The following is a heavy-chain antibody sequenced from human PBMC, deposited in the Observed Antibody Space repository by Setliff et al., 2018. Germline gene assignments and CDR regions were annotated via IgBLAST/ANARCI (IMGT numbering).Heavy chain of an antibody. J-gene: IGHJ6*03. V-gene: IGHV1-69-2*01. D-gene: IGHD5-18*01. CDR1: GYTIYDYF. CDR2: VDPEDDET. Sequence: ASVKVSCKVSGYTIYDYFMHWVQQAPGKGLEWMGRVDPEDDETIYAEKFQGRVSMTADTSTNTIYMELSSLRSEDTAVYYCVREGVDTRSSTDYRYYMDVWGKGTTVTVSS. CDR3: VREGVDTRSSTDYRYYMDV.